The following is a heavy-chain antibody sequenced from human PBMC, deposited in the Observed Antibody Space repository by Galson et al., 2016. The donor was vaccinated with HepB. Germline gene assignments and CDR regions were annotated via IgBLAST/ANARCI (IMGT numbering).Heavy chain of an antibody. CDR1: GFTVSTNY. Sequence: SLRLSCAASGFTVSTNYMIWVRQAPGKGLEWVSSIYSGGSTYYADSVKGRFTISRDNSKNTVYLQMNSPRAEDTAVYYCARGGVGATTSERRQYFDYWGQGTLVTVSS. CDR3: ARGGVGATTSERRQYFDY. V-gene: IGHV3-53*01. D-gene: IGHD1-26*01. CDR2: IYSGGST. J-gene: IGHJ4*02.